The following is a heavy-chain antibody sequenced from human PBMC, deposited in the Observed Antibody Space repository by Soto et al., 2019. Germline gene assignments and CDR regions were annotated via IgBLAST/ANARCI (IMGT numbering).Heavy chain of an antibody. Sequence: QVQLVESGGGVVQPGRSLRLSCAASGFTFSTYAMHWVRQAPGKGLQWVAVISYDGSNKYYADSVKGRFTISRDNSKNTLYLQMNSLRAEDTAVYYCAKWAGGSFDPWGQGTLVTVSS. CDR2: ISYDGSNK. V-gene: IGHV3-30*18. CDR3: AKWAGGSFDP. CDR1: GFTFSTYA. D-gene: IGHD2-8*02. J-gene: IGHJ5*02.